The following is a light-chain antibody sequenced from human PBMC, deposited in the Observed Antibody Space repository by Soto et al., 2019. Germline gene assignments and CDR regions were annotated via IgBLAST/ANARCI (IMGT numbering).Light chain of an antibody. CDR1: RSNIGTNA. V-gene: IGLV1-44*01. CDR2: SNE. J-gene: IGLJ2*01. Sequence: QLVLTQPPSASGTPGQRVTISCSGGRSNIGTNAVNWYQQLPGTAPKLLMFSNERRPSGVPDRVSGSKSGTSASLAISGLRSDDEADYYCAVWDDSLNGPVFGGGTKLTVL. CDR3: AVWDDSLNGPV.